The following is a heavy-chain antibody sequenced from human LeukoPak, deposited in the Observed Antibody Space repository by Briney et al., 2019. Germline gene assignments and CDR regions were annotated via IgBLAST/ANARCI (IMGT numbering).Heavy chain of an antibody. CDR2: ISTNGGRT. CDR3: ARGFRYYGSGIDY. J-gene: IGHJ4*02. D-gene: IGHD3-10*01. V-gene: IGHV3-64*01. Sequence: GGSLRLSCAASGFTFSEYSMHWVRQAPGKGLEYVSAISTNGGRTYYANSVKGRFTISRDDPKNTLDLQMGSLRPEEMAVYYCARGFRYYGSGIDYWGQGTLVTVSS. CDR1: GFTFSEYS.